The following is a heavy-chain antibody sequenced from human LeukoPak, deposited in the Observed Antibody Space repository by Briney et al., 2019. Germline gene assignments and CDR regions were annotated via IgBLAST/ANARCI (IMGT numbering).Heavy chain of an antibody. Sequence: PSETLSLTCAVSGGSISSSNWWSWVRQPPGKGLEWIGEIYHSGSTNYNPSLKSRVTISVDKSKNQFSLKLSSVIAADTAVYYCARPGCSGGSCYSDDAFDIWGQGTMVTVSS. CDR1: GGSISSSNW. CDR2: IYHSGST. J-gene: IGHJ3*02. CDR3: ARPGCSGGSCYSDDAFDI. V-gene: IGHV4-4*02. D-gene: IGHD2-15*01.